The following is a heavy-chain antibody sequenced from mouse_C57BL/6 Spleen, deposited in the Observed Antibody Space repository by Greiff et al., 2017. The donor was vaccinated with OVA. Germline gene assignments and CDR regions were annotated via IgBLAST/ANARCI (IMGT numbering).Heavy chain of an antibody. CDR1: GFNIKDDY. D-gene: IGHD1-1*01. J-gene: IGHJ1*03. CDR2: IDPENGDT. CDR3: TTSGYYGSSHWYFDV. V-gene: IGHV14-4*01. Sequence: VHVKQSGAELVRPGASVKLSCTASGFNIKDDYMHWVKQRPEQGLEWIGWIDPENGDTEYASKFQGKATITADTSSNTAYLQLSSLTSEDTAVYYCTTSGYYGSSHWYFDVWGTGTTVTVAS.